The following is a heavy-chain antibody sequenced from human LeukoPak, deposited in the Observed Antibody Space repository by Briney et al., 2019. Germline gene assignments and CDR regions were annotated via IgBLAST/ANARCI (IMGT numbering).Heavy chain of an antibody. V-gene: IGHV4-59*01. D-gene: IGHD2-2*01. CDR1: GGSISKYY. CDR3: ARSPPYCRSAGCYLDWFDP. CDR2: IYYSGRT. Sequence: TPAATLSLTCPVSGGSISKYYWNWIRQPPGKGLEWIGYIYYSGRTNYSPSLKSRVTASIDMSKNQFSLKVYAVAAADTAVYYCARSPPYCRSAGCYLDWFDPRGQGTLVTVSS. J-gene: IGHJ5*02.